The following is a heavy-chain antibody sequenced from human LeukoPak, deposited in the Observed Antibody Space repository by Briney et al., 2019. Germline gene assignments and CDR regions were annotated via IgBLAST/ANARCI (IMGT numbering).Heavy chain of an antibody. D-gene: IGHD2-2*01. CDR1: GFTFDDYA. V-gene: IGHV3-9*01. J-gene: IGHJ4*02. CDR2: ISWNSGSI. Sequence: PGGSLRLSCAASGFTFDDYAMHWVRQAPGKGLEWVSGISWNSGSIGYADSVKGRFTISRDNAKNSLYLQMNSLRAEDTALYYCARTRTRGPFDYWGQGTLVTVSS. CDR3: ARTRTRGPFDY.